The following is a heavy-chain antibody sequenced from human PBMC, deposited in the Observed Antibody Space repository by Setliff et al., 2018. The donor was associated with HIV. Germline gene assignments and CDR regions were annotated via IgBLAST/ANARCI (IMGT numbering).Heavy chain of an antibody. CDR3: ASSAGAVPTTAPYGDYYYYFYMDV. Sequence: SVKVSCKASGGIFSRFAISWVRQAPGQGLEWMGGIIPIFGTPNYAQKFQGRVTITTDESTNTVYMELYSLTSEDTGIYYCASSAGAVPTTAPYGDYYYYFYMDVWGKGTTVTVSS. CDR1: GGIFSRFA. CDR2: IIPIFGTP. D-gene: IGHD1-1*01. J-gene: IGHJ6*03. V-gene: IGHV1-69*05.